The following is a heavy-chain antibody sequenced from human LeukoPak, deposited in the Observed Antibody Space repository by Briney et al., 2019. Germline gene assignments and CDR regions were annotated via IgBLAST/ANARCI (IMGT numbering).Heavy chain of an antibody. CDR2: IHESGST. CDR3: AIVGGLYSATPYFEY. Sequence: SETLSLTCTVSGGSISSYYWSWIRQPAGKGLEWVGRIHESGSTDYHTSLKNRVTKSVHTSKNQFSVRLTSVPAADTAVYYCAIVGGLYSATPYFEYWGQGALVIVSS. D-gene: IGHD3-16*01. CDR1: GGSISSYY. J-gene: IGHJ4*02. V-gene: IGHV4-4*07.